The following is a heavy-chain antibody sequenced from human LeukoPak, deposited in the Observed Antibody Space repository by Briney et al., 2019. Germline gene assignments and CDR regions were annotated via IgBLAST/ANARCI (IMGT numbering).Heavy chain of an antibody. D-gene: IGHD3-10*01. V-gene: IGHV1-69*04. CDR1: GGTFNSYA. CDR2: IIPILGIA. J-gene: IGHJ3*02. Sequence: GASVTVSCKASGGTFNSYAISWVRQAPGQGLEWMGRIIPILGIANYAQKFQGRVTITADKSTSTAYMELSSLRSEDTAVYYCARSRSQGSGDAFDMWGQGTMVTVSS. CDR3: ARSRSQGSGDAFDM.